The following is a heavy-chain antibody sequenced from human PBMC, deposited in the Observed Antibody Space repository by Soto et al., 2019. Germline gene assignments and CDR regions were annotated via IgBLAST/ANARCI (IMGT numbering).Heavy chain of an antibody. Sequence: EVHLVESGGTLVQPGGSLRLSCAASGFTFDTYWMNWVRQAPGKGLVWLSRIKSDGTIRSYADSVKGLFTISRDNARNPLSMQMSVLRAEDTAVYYCARLSGDHVAFFSYGMDSWGQGTTVTVSS. J-gene: IGHJ6*02. D-gene: IGHD2-21*01. CDR2: IKSDGTIR. CDR1: GFTFDTYW. CDR3: ARLSGDHVAFFSYGMDS. V-gene: IGHV3-74*01.